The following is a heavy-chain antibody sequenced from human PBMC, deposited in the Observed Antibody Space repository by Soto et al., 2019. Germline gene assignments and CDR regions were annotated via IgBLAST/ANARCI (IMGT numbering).Heavy chain of an antibody. J-gene: IGHJ6*02. Sequence: PSATLSLTCSFYGGSFSIYYLSWLRQSPGKGLEWIGEINHRGDTTYNPSLTSRVTISLDSSKQQFSLILSSVTTADAAIYYCATYEYRTSLYGIDVWGQGATVTVSS. D-gene: IGHD5-12*01. V-gene: IGHV4-34*01. CDR1: GGSFSIYY. CDR2: INHRGDT. CDR3: ATYEYRTSLYGIDV.